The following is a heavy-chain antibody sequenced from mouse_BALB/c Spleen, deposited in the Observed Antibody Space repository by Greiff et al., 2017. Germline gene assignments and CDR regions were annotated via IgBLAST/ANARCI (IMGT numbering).Heavy chain of an antibody. Sequence: EVHLVESGGGLVKPGGSLKLSCAASGFAFSSYDMSWVRQTPEKRLEWVAYISSGGGSTYYPDTVKGRFTISRDNAKNILYLQMSSLKSEDTAMYYCARFSFSSYFDYWGQGTTLTVSS. J-gene: IGHJ2*01. CDR3: ARFSFSSYFDY. CDR2: ISSGGGST. V-gene: IGHV5-12-1*01. CDR1: GFAFSSYD.